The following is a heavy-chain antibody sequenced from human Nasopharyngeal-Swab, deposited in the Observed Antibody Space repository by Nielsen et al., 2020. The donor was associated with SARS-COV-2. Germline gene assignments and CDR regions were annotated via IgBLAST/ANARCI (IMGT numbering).Heavy chain of an antibody. Sequence: GESLKISCAASGFTFSSYGMHWVRQAPGKGLEWVAVISYDGSNKYYADSVKGRFTTSRDNAKNSLYLQMNSLRDEDTAVYYCARVPSTSCSSGCYWGQGTLVTVSS. CDR1: GFTFSSYG. D-gene: IGHD2-2*01. V-gene: IGHV3-30*03. J-gene: IGHJ4*02. CDR3: ARVPSTSCSSGCY. CDR2: ISYDGSNK.